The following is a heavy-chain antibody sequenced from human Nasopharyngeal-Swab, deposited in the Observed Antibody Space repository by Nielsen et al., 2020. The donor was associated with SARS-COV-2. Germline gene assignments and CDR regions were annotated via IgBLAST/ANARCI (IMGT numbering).Heavy chain of an antibody. CDR2: ISSSGSTI. J-gene: IGHJ6*02. D-gene: IGHD3-10*01. Sequence: GESLKISCAASGFTFSSYNMNWVRQAPGKGLEWVSYISSSGSTIYYADSVKGRFTISRDNAKNSLYLQMNSLRAEDTAVYYCARDHGSGSYFNYYYYYGMDVWGQGTTVTVSS. V-gene: IGHV3-48*04. CDR1: GFTFSSYN. CDR3: ARDHGSGSYFNYYYYYGMDV.